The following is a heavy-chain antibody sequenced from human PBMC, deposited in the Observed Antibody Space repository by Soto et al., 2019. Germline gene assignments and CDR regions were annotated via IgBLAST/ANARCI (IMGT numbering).Heavy chain of an antibody. V-gene: IGHV5-10-1*01. D-gene: IGHD6-13*01. J-gene: IGHJ6*02. Sequence: VESLKISCKGSGYIFTSYWISCFLQMPGKVLEWMGRIDPSDSYTNYSPSFQGHVTISADKSISTAYLQWSSLKASDTAMYYCASIAAAGTGYYYYGMDVWGQGTTVTVSS. CDR3: ASIAAAGTGYYYYGMDV. CDR1: GYIFTSYW. CDR2: IDPSDSYT.